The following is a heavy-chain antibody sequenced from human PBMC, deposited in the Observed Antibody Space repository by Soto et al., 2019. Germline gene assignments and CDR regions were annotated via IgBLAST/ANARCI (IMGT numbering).Heavy chain of an antibody. CDR2: IYYSGST. D-gene: IGHD3-10*01. J-gene: IGHJ3*02. CDR3: ARRSGGADDAFDI. Sequence: PSETLSLTCTVSGGSISSSSYYWGWIRQPPGKGLEWIGSIYYSGSTYYNPSLKSRVTISVDTSKNQFSLKLSSVTAADTAVYYCARRSGGADDAFDIWGQGTMVTVSS. CDR1: GGSISSSSYY. V-gene: IGHV4-39*01.